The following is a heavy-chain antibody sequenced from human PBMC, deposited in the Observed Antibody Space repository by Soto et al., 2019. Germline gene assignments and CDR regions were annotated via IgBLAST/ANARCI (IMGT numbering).Heavy chain of an antibody. D-gene: IGHD6-13*01. V-gene: IGHV4-59*01. Sequence: PSETLSLTCSVSRGSIGAYYWSWIRQPPGKGLEWIGYIYHSGSTNYNPSLESRVTISVDTSKNQFSLKLSSVTAEDTAVYYCARASIPVGAAATTPGYYYGMDVWGQGTTVTVSS. CDR3: ARASIPVGAAATTPGYYYGMDV. J-gene: IGHJ6*02. CDR2: IYHSGST. CDR1: RGSIGAYY.